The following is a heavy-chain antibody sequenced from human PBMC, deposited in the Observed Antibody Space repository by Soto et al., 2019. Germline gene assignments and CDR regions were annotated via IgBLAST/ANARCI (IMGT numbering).Heavy chain of an antibody. CDR1: GYTFTSYG. CDR3: ARDLPENGSGSYPDY. D-gene: IGHD3-10*01. CDR2: ISAYNGNT. V-gene: IGHV1-18*01. J-gene: IGHJ4*02. Sequence: QVQLVQSGAEVKKPGASVKVSCKASGYTFTSYGISWVRQAPGQGLEWMGWISAYNGNTNYAQKLQCRVTMTTDTSTSTAYMELRSLRSDDTAVYYCARDLPENGSGSYPDYWGQGTLVTVSS.